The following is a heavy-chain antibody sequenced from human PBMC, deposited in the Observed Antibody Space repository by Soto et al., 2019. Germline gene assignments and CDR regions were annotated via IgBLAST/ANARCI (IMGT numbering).Heavy chain of an antibody. CDR2: INSDGSST. CDR3: ARGNAGSYYYYYYYMYV. V-gene: IGHV3-74*01. J-gene: IGHJ6*03. Sequence: EVQLVDSGGGLVQPGGSLRLSCAASGFTFSSYWMHWVRQAPGKGLVWVSRINSDGSSTSYADSVKGRFTISRDNAKKTLYLQLNSLRSEDTAVYYCARGNAGSYYYYYYYMYVWGKGTTVTVSS. CDR1: GFTFSSYW. D-gene: IGHD3-10*01.